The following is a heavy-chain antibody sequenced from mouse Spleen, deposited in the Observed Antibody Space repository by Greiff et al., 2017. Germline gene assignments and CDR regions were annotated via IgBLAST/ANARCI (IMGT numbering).Heavy chain of an antibody. CDR3: ARGAYSYYSYEDAMDY. Sequence: QVQLQQSGPELVKPGASVKISCKASGYAFSSSWMNWVKQRPGKGLEWIGRIYPGDGDTNYNGKFKGKATLTADKSSSTAYMQLSSLTSEDSAVYFCARGAYSYYSYEDAMDYWGQGTSVTVSS. V-gene: IGHV1-82*01. CDR1: GYAFSSSW. CDR2: IYPGDGDT. D-gene: IGHD2-12*01. J-gene: IGHJ4*01.